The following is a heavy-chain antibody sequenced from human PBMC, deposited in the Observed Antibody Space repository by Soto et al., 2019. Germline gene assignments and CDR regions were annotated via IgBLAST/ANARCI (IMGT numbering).Heavy chain of an antibody. CDR1: GYTFSEYA. Sequence: QVQLVQSGAEVKKPGASVKISCKASGYTFSEYAIHWVRQVPGQRPEWMGWINGGNGNTKYSQKFQGRVTITRDTSARTAYMELGSLTSEDRAVYFCAKDGPLYCSGGNCYHNYFDFWGQGTLVTVSS. V-gene: IGHV1-3*01. CDR2: INGGNGNT. J-gene: IGHJ4*02. CDR3: AKDGPLYCSGGNCYHNYFDF. D-gene: IGHD2-15*01.